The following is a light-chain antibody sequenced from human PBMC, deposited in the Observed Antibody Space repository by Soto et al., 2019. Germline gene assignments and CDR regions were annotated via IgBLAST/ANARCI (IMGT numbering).Light chain of an antibody. Sequence: QSVLTQPASVSVSPGQSIPISCTGTSSDVGAYKYVYWYQQQPAKAPRLMIYEVSNRPSGVSSRFSGSKSGNTAALTISGLRAEDEAVYYCSSYTPYSPLVFGGGTKLNVL. CDR3: SSYTPYSPLV. CDR2: EVS. V-gene: IGLV2-14*01. J-gene: IGLJ2*01. CDR1: SSDVGAYKY.